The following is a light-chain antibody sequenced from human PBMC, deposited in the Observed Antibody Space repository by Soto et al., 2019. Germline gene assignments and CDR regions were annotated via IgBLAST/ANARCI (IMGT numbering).Light chain of an antibody. Sequence: NFMLTQPHSVSESPGKTVTISCTGSSGSIASNYVQWYQQRPGSAPTTVIYEDDQRPSGVPARFSGSIDSSSNSASLTISGLKTEDEADYYCQSYDGNTVVFGGGTKLTVL. CDR3: QSYDGNTVV. CDR1: SGSIASNY. J-gene: IGLJ2*01. CDR2: EDD. V-gene: IGLV6-57*02.